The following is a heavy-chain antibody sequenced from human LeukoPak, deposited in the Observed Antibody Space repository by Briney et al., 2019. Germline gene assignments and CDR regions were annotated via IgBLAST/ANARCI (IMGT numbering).Heavy chain of an antibody. D-gene: IGHD1-26*01. Sequence: PGGSLRLSCAASGFTFSSYSMNWVRQAPGKGLEWVSSISSSSSYIYYADSVKGRFTISRDNAKNSLYLQMNSLRAEDTAVYYCARDILSHFYIVGASTHLDYWGQGTLVTVSS. CDR2: ISSSSSYI. CDR1: GFTFSSYS. J-gene: IGHJ4*02. CDR3: ARDILSHFYIVGASTHLDY. V-gene: IGHV3-21*01.